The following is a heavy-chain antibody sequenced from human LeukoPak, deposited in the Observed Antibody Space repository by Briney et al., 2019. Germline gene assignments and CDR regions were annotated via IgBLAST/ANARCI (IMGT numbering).Heavy chain of an antibody. J-gene: IGHJ4*02. CDR2: IYYSGTV. D-gene: IGHD3-22*01. Sequence: PSETLSLTCAVYGGSFSGYYWSWIRQHPGKGLEWMGHIYYSGTVYYNPSLRSRVSISVDTSKNQFSLRLSSVTVADTAVYYCARLGMAASYFYDSSGDKFDYWGQGTLVTVSS. CDR1: GGSFSGYY. CDR3: ARLGMAASYFYDSSGDKFDY. V-gene: IGHV4-31*11.